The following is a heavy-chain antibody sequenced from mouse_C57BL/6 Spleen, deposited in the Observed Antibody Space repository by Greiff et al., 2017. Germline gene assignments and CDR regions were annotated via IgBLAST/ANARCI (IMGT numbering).Heavy chain of an antibody. CDR2: ISSGSSTI. V-gene: IGHV5-17*01. Sequence: EVKVVESGGGLVKPGGSLKLSCAASGFTFSDYGMHWVRQAPEKGLEWVAYISSGSSTIYYADTVKGRFTISRDNAKNTLFLQMTSLRSEDTAMYYCARQRDGYDGFDYWGQGTTLTVSS. CDR3: ARQRDGYDGFDY. D-gene: IGHD2-2*01. J-gene: IGHJ2*01. CDR1: GFTFSDYG.